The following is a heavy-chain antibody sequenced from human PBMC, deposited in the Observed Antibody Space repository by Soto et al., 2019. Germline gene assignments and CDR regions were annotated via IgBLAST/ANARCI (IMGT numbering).Heavy chain of an antibody. V-gene: IGHV1-3*01. CDR2: INAGNGNT. CDR1: GYTFTSYA. D-gene: IGHD6-19*01. J-gene: IGHJ4*02. CDR3: ARVSGISVAEV. Sequence: QVQLVQSGAEVKKPGASVKVSCKASGYTFTSYAMHWVRQAPGQRLEWMGWINAGNGNTKYSQKFQGRVTITRDTSASTAYMELSSLRSEDTAVYSCARVSGISVAEVWGQGTLVTVSS.